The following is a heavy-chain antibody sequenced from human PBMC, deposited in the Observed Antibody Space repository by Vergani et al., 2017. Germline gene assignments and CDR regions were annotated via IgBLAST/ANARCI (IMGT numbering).Heavy chain of an antibody. V-gene: IGHV3-30-3*01. CDR1: GFALNRHA. D-gene: IGHD2-2*02. J-gene: IGHJ4*02. Sequence: QVQLVETGGGVVQPGTSLRLSCVVSGFALNRHALYWVRQAPGKGLEWVVGISFDGTNEYYPDLVKGRFTISRDIAKNTLYLQVISLRLEDTGVYHCVRDRGRCAGGRCYTEAWDYWGQGTPVTGSS. CDR3: VRDRGRCAGGRCYTEAWDY. CDR2: ISFDGTNE.